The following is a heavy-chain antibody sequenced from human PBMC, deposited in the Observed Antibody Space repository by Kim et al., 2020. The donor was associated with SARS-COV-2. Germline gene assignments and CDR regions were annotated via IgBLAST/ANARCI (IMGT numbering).Heavy chain of an antibody. CDR2: INHSGST. CDR1: GGSFSGYY. J-gene: IGHJ6*02. CDR3: ARGMGGIVVVPAATSYYYYGMDV. D-gene: IGHD2-2*01. V-gene: IGHV4-34*01. Sequence: SETLSLTCAVYGGSFSGYYWSWIRQPPGKGLEWIGEINHSGSTNYNPSLKSRVTISVDTSKNQFSLKLSSVTAADTAVYYCARGMGGIVVVPAATSYYYYGMDVWGQGTTVTVSS.